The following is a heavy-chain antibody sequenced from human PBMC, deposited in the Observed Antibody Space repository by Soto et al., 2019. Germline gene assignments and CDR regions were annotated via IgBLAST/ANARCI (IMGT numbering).Heavy chain of an antibody. CDR3: ARTARATVTMGGYYYYDMDV. Sequence: QVQLQESGPGLVKPSQTLSLTCSVSGVSISSGGYYWTWIRQHAGKGLEWIGHIYQSGSAYYNPSRKSRVTMSADTSKNQFSLKLTSVTAADTAVYYCARTARATVTMGGYYYYDMDVWGQGTTVTVSS. CDR2: IYQSGSA. V-gene: IGHV4-31*03. J-gene: IGHJ6*02. D-gene: IGHD4-17*01. CDR1: GVSISSGGYY.